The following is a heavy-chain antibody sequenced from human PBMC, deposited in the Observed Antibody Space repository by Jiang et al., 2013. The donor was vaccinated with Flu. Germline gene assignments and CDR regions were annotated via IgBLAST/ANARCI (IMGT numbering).Heavy chain of an antibody. CDR2: INPNSGGT. J-gene: IGHJ3*02. CDR1: GYTFTGYY. Sequence: GAEVKKPGASVKVSCKASGYTFTGYYMHWVRQAPGQGLEWMGWINPNSGGTNYAQKFQGRVTMTRDTSISTAYMELSRLRSDDTAVYYCARDGGYGSGSYLDAFDIWGQGTMVTVSS. D-gene: IGHD3-10*01. CDR3: ARDGGYGSGSYLDAFDI. V-gene: IGHV1-2*02.